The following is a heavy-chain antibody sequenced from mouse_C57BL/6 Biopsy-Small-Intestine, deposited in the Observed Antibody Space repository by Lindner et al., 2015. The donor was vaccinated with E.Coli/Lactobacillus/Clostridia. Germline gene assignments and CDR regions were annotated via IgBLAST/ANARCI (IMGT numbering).Heavy chain of an antibody. J-gene: IGHJ2*01. Sequence: VQLQESGAELVKPGASVKISCRASGYAFNNYWMNWVKQRPGTGLEWIGQIFPGDDDTNYNGNFRGKATLTADKSSNTAYMQLSSLTSEDSAVYFCVRGERGDFDYWGQGTTLTVSS. CDR1: GYAFNNYW. V-gene: IGHV1-80*01. CDR3: VRGERGDFDY. CDR2: IFPGDDDT.